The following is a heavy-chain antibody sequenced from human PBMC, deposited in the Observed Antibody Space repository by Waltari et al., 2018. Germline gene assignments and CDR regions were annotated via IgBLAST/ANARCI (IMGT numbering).Heavy chain of an antibody. J-gene: IGHJ4*02. Sequence: QLQLQESGPGLVKPSETLSLTCTVSGGSISSSSSYWGLIRQPPGKGLEWIGSIYYSGSTYYNPSLKSRVTISVDTSKNQFSLKLSSVTAADTAVYYCAREATIFGVVSTFDYWGQGTLVTVSS. CDR3: AREATIFGVVSTFDY. CDR1: GGSISSSSSY. V-gene: IGHV4-39*07. CDR2: IYYSGST. D-gene: IGHD3-3*01.